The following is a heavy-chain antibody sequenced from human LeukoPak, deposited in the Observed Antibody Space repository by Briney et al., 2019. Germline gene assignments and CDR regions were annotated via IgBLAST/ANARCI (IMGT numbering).Heavy chain of an antibody. CDR2: IYYSGST. CDR3: ARGGSSSFDY. V-gene: IGHV4-39*07. D-gene: IGHD6-6*01. J-gene: IGHJ4*02. Sequence: SETLSLTCTVSGGSISSSSYYWGWVRQPPGKGLEWIGSIYYSGSTYYNPSLKSRVTISVDTSKNRFSLKLSSVTAADTAVYYCARGGSSSFDYWGQGTLVTVSS. CDR1: GGSISSSSYY.